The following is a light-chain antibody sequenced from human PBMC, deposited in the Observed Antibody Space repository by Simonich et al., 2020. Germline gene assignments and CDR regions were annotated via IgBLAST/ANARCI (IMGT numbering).Light chain of an antibody. CDR1: QSLLHRDGKTY. J-gene: IGKJ1*01. V-gene: IGKV2D-29*01. Sequence: DIVMTQTPLSLSVTPGQPASISCKSSQSLLHRDGKTYLYWYLQKPGQAPQLLIYEVSNRCSGVPDRFSGSGSGTDFTLKISRVEAEDVGVYYCMQSIQLPRTFGQGTKVEIK. CDR3: MQSIQLPRT. CDR2: EVS.